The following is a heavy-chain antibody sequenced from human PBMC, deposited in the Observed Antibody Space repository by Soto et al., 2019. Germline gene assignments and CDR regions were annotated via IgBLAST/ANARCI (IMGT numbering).Heavy chain of an antibody. Sequence: ASVKVSCKACGYTFTSYYMHWVRQAPGQGLEWMGIINPSGGSTSYAQKFQGRVTMARDTSTSTVYMDLSSLRSDDTAVYYCARDLAAADYWGQGTLVTVSS. V-gene: IGHV1-46*01. CDR2: INPSGGST. CDR3: ARDLAAADY. J-gene: IGHJ4*02. CDR1: GYTFTSYY. D-gene: IGHD6-13*01.